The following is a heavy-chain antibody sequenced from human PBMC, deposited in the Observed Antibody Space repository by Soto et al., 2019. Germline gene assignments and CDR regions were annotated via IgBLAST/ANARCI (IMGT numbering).Heavy chain of an antibody. CDR3: ARWRVQSGELAYYGMDV. CDR1: GCPFRGYS. J-gene: IGHJ6*02. D-gene: IGHD3-10*01. Sequence: PEILHRTCAVYGCPFRGYSCSWSRQPPGKGLEWIGEINHSGSTNYNPSLKSRVTISVDTSKNQFSLKLSSVTAADTAVYYCARWRVQSGELAYYGMDVWGQGTTVS. CDR2: INHSGST. V-gene: IGHV4-34*01.